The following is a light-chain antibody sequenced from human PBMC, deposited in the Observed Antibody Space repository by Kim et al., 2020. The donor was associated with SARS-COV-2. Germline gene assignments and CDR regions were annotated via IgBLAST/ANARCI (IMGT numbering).Light chain of an antibody. J-gene: IGLJ2*01. CDR3: SSYAGSNIVLV. CDR1: SSDVGGYNY. CDR2: EVS. Sequence: QSVTISCTGTSSDVGGYNYVSWYQQHPGKAPKLMIYEVSKRPSGVPDRFSGSKSGNTASLTVSGLQAEDEADYYCSSYAGSNIVLVFGGGTQLTVL. V-gene: IGLV2-8*01.